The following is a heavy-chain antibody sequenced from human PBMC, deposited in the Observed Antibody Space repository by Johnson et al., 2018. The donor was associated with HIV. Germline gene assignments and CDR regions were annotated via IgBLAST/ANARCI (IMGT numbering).Heavy chain of an antibody. CDR2: ISSSGSNK. V-gene: IGHV3-11*04. Sequence: QVQLVESGGGLVKPGESLRLSCAASGFTFNDYYISWIRQAPGKGLECVSYISSSGSNKYYADSVKGRFTISRDNAKNSLYLQMNSLRAEDTAVYYCARDSTPWGGDYVDYAFDIWGQVTMVTVSS. CDR1: GFTFNDYY. J-gene: IGHJ3*02. CDR3: ARDSTPWGGDYVDYAFDI. D-gene: IGHD4-17*01.